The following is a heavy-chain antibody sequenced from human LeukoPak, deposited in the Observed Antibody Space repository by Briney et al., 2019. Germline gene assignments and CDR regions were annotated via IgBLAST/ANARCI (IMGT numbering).Heavy chain of an antibody. CDR1: GFTFSGYS. D-gene: IGHD3-16*01. V-gene: IGHV3-48*01. CDR3: ARDSYVEYFDY. Sequence: GGSLRLSCAGSGFTFSGYSMNWVRQAPGKGLEWVSYISGGSTTIYYTDSVKGRFTISRDYAKNSLYLQMNSLRAEDTAVYYCARDSYVEYFDYWGQGTLVTVSS. J-gene: IGHJ4*02. CDR2: ISGGSTTI.